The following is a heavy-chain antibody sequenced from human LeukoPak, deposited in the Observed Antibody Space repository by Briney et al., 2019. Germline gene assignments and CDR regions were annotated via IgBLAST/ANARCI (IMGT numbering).Heavy chain of an antibody. V-gene: IGHV4-34*01. CDR1: GGSFSGYY. CDR3: AREVWYYSSGSYSAWFDP. Sequence: ETLSLTCAVYGGSFSGYYWSWIRQPPGKGLEWIGEINHSGSTNYNPSLKSRVTISVDTSKNQFSLKLSSVTAADTAVYYCAREVWYYSSGSYSAWFDPWGQGTLVTVSS. D-gene: IGHD3-10*01. CDR2: INHSGST. J-gene: IGHJ5*02.